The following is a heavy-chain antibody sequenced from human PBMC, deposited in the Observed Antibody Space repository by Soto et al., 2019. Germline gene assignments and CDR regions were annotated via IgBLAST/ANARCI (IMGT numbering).Heavy chain of an antibody. CDR2: ISAYNGNT. J-gene: IGHJ4*02. D-gene: IGHD6-19*01. Sequence: VASVKVSCKASGDTFTSYGISWVRQAPGQGLEWMGWISAYNGNTNYAQKLQGRVTMTTDTSTSTAYMELRSLRSDDTAVYYCARDFSSGWDFDYWGQGTLVTVSS. CDR3: ARDFSSGWDFDY. CDR1: GDTFTSYG. V-gene: IGHV1-18*01.